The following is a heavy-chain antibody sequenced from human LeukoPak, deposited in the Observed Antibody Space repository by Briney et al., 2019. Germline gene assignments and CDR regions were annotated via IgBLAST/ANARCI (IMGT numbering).Heavy chain of an antibody. D-gene: IGHD6-19*01. Sequence: ASVKVSCKASGYTFTGYYMHWVRQAPGQGLEWMGWINPNSGGTNYAQKFQGRVTMTRDTSISTAYMELSRLRSDDTAVYYCARGGTAGQNYYYGMDVWGQGTTVTVSS. V-gene: IGHV1-2*02. CDR2: INPNSGGT. CDR1: GYTFTGYY. J-gene: IGHJ6*02. CDR3: ARGGTAGQNYYYGMDV.